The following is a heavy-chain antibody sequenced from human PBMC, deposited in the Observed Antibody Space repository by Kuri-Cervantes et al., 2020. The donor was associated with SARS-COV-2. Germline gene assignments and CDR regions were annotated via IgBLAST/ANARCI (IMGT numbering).Heavy chain of an antibody. CDR3: ARVRGAVRVYFDY. CDR1: GGSFSGYY. Sequence: SETLSLTCAVYGGSFSGYYWSWIRQPPGRGLEWIGSIYYSGSTYYNPSLKSRVTISVDTSKNQFSLKLSSVTAADTAVYYCARVRGAVRVYFDYWGQGTLVTVSS. J-gene: IGHJ4*02. V-gene: IGHV4-34*01. D-gene: IGHD3-22*01. CDR2: IYYSGST.